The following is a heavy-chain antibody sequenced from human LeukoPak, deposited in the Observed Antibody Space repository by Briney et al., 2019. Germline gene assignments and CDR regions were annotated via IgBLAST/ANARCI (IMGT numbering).Heavy chain of an antibody. V-gene: IGHV3-21*01. CDR2: MSSGSRYI. J-gene: IGHJ1*01. CDR3: ARDRPTGASRLFVVQ. D-gene: IGHD3-3*01. Sequence: GGSLSLTCAASGFTFSSYSMTWVRQAPGKGLEWVSSMSSGSRYIYYADSVRGRFTISRDNAKNSLYLLMNSLRAEDTDVYYCARDRPTGASRLFVVQWGQGTLFTASS. CDR1: GFTFSSYS.